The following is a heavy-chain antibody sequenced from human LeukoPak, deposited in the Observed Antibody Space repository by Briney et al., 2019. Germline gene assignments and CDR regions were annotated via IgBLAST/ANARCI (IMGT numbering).Heavy chain of an antibody. CDR2: ISNNGGYT. D-gene: IGHD6-13*01. Sequence: GGSLRLSCAASGFTFSSSAMSWVRQAPGKGLEWVSAISNNGGYTYYADSVQGRFTISRDNSKSTLCLQMNSLRAEDTAVYYCAADIAAAGTDWPYYGMDVWGQGTTVTVSS. J-gene: IGHJ6*02. V-gene: IGHV3-23*01. CDR3: AADIAAAGTDWPYYGMDV. CDR1: GFTFSSSA.